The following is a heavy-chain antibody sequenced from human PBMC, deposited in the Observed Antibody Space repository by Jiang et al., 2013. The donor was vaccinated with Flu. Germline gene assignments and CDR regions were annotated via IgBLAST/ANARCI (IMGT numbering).Heavy chain of an antibody. V-gene: IGHV3-33*01. D-gene: IGHD3-22*01. CDR1: GFTFSSYG. CDR2: IWYDGSNK. J-gene: IGHJ4*02. CDR3: ARDAMIVVVPTYYFDY. Sequence: RLSCAASGFTFSSYGMHWVRQAPGKGLEWVAVIWYDGSNKYYADSVKGRFTISRDNSKNTLYLQMNSLRAEDTAVYYCARDAMIVVVPTYYFDYWGQGTLVTVSS.